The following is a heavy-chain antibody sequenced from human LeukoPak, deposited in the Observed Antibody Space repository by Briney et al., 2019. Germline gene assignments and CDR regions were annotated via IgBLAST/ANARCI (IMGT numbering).Heavy chain of an antibody. D-gene: IGHD3-22*01. J-gene: IGHJ4*02. CDR2: INPNSGGT. V-gene: IGHV1-2*06. CDR3: ARYRYYDSSGTFDY. Sequence: ASVKVSCKASGYTFTGYYMRWVRQAPGQGLEWMGRINPNSGGTNYAQKFQGRVTMTRDTSISTAYMELSRLRSDDTAVYYCARYRYYDSSGTFDYWGQGTLVTVSS. CDR1: GYTFTGYY.